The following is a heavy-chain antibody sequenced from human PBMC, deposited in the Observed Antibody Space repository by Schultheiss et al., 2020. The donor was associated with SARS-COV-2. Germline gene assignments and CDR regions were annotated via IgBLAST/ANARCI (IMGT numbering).Heavy chain of an antibody. CDR2: ISYDGSNK. J-gene: IGHJ6*02. CDR1: GFTFSSYA. D-gene: IGHD6-6*01. Sequence: GESLKISCAASGFTFSSYAMHWVRQAPGKGLEWVAVISYDGSNKYYADSVKGRFTISRDNSKNTLYLQMNSLRAEDTAVYYCAREPRIAARPNYYYYYGMDVWGQGTTVTVSS. CDR3: AREPRIAARPNYYYYYGMDV. V-gene: IGHV3-30*04.